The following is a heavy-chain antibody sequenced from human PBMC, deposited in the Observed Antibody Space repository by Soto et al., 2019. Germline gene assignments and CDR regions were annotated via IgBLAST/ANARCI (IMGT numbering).Heavy chain of an antibody. D-gene: IGHD3-22*01. J-gene: IGHJ4*02. V-gene: IGHV4-4*02. CDR3: ARVLGVYYYDSSGYYYYFDY. CDR2: IYHSGIT. Sequence: SETMSRTCAVSGGSISSSNWWSWVRQPPGKGLEWIGEIYHSGITNYNPSLKSRVTISVDKSKNQFSLKLSSVTAADTAVYYCARVLGVYYYDSSGYYYYFDYWGQGTLVTVSA. CDR1: GGSISSSNW.